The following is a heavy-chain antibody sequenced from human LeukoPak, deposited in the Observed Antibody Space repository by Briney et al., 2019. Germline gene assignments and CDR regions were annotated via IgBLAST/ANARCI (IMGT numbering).Heavy chain of an antibody. CDR1: GFTFSSYA. CDR3: ASTSPGYSSGWG. D-gene: IGHD6-19*01. Sequence: PGGSLRLSCAASGFTFSSYAMHWVRQAPGKGLERVAVISYDGSNKYYADSVKGRFTISRDNSKNTLYLQMNSLRAEDTAVYYCASTSPGYSSGWGWGQGTLVTVSS. J-gene: IGHJ4*02. CDR2: ISYDGSNK. V-gene: IGHV3-30*04.